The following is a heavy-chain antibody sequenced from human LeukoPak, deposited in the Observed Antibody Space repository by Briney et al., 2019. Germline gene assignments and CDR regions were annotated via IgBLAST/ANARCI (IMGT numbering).Heavy chain of an antibody. CDR2: IYYSGST. Sequence: SQTLSLTCTVSGGSISSGGYYWSWIRQHPGQGLEWIGYIYYSGSTYYNPSLKSRVTISVDTSKNQFSLKLSSVTAADTAVYYCARDSRANWFDPWGQGTLVTVSS. CDR3: ARDSRANWFDP. V-gene: IGHV4-31*03. CDR1: GGSISSGGYY. J-gene: IGHJ5*02.